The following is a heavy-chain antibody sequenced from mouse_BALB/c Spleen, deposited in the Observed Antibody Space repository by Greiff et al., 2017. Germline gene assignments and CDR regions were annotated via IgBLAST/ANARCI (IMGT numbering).Heavy chain of an antibody. CDR2: IYPGNSDT. J-gene: IGHJ2*01. Sequence: VQLQQSGTVLARPGASVKMSCKASGYTFTSYWMHWVKQRPGQGLEWIGAIYPGNSDTSYNQKFKGKAKLTAVTSTSTAYMELSSLTNEDSAVYYCTRLGDYYGSSDYWGQGTTLTVSS. V-gene: IGHV1-5*01. CDR1: GYTFTSYW. CDR3: TRLGDYYGSSDY. D-gene: IGHD1-1*01.